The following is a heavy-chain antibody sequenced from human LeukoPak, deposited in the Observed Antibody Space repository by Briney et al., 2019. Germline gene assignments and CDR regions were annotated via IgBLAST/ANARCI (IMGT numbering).Heavy chain of an antibody. CDR1: GYTLTELS. D-gene: IGHD3-3*01. V-gene: IGHV1-24*01. Sequence: ASVKVSCKVSGYTLTELSMHWVRQAPGKGLEWMGRFDPEDGETIYAQKFQGRVTMTEDTSTDTAYMELSSLRSEDTAVYYCATTSPHPYYDFWSGYYRFDYWGQGTLVTVSS. CDR2: FDPEDGET. J-gene: IGHJ4*02. CDR3: ATTSPHPYYDFWSGYYRFDY.